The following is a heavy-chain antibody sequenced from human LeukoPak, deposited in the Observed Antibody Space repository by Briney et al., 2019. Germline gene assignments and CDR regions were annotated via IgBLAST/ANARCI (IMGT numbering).Heavy chain of an antibody. CDR3: VRTELSFSTAWPFGAFVV. CDR2: ISSRSDYI. V-gene: IGHV3-21*01. CDR1: GVRFSNYS. Sequence: GGSLRLSCAASGVRFSNYSMNWVRRAPGKGREWVSSISSRSDYIYYADSMKGRVTISRDNNKDSLFLQMNSLNVEDTAVYHCVRTELSFSTAWPFGAFVVWGQGTVVTVSS. D-gene: IGHD3-16*02. J-gene: IGHJ3*01.